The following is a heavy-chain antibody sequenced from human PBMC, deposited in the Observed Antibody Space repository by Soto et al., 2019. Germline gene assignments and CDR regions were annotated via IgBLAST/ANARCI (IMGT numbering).Heavy chain of an antibody. CDR1: GFTFRNHG. J-gene: IGHJ5*02. V-gene: IGHV3-33*01. Sequence: QVQLVESGGGVVQPGRSLRLSCEGSGFTFRNHGMHWVRQAPGKGLEWLAVIWYDGSEKYYADSVRGRFFVSRDNAKNTLYLQMNSLTVEDTALYYCARWSDKKVVDPWGQGNAVTVSS. CDR3: ARWSDKKVVDP. D-gene: IGHD1-26*01. CDR2: IWYDGSEK.